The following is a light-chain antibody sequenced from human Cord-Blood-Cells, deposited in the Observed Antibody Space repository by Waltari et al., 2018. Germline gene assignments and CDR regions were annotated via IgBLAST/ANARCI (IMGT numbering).Light chain of an antibody. CDR2: EVS. CDR3: SSYAGSNNLGVV. CDR1: SSDVGGYNH. Sequence: QSALTQPPSASGSPGQSVTISCTGTSSDVGGYNHVSWYQQPPGKAPKLMIYEVSKRPSGVPDRFSGSKSGNTASLTVSGLQAEDEADYYCSSYAGSNNLGVVFGGGTKLTVL. V-gene: IGLV2-8*01. J-gene: IGLJ2*01.